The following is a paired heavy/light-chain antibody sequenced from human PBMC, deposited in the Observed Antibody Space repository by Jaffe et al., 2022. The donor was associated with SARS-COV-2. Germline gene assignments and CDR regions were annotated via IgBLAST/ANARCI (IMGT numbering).Light chain of an antibody. CDR3: QSYDSSLSAPYV. J-gene: IGLJ1*01. Sequence: QSVLTQPPSVSGAPGQRVTISCTGSSSNIGAGYDVHWYQQLPGTAPKLLIYGNSNRPSGVPDRFSGSKSGTSASLAISGLQAEDEADYYCQSYDSSLSAPYVFGTGTKVTVL. CDR2: GNS. V-gene: IGLV1-40*01. CDR1: SSNIGAGYD.
Heavy chain of an antibody. J-gene: IGHJ4*02. D-gene: IGHD1-26*01. V-gene: IGHV1-3*01. CDR3: ARGGVGNSGSYYVGLGY. CDR2: INAGNGNT. CDR1: GYTFTSYA. Sequence: QVHLVQSGAEVKKPGASVKVSCKASGYTFTSYAMHWVRQAPGQRLEWMGWINAGNGNTKYSQKFQGRVTITRDTSASTAYMELSSLRSEDTAVYYCARGGVGNSGSYYVGLGYWGQGTLVTVSS.